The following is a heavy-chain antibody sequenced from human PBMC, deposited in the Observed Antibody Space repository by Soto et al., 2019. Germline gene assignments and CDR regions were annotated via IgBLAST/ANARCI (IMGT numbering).Heavy chain of an antibody. J-gene: IGHJ4*02. Sequence: ASVKVSCKASGYTFTSYGISWVRQAPGQGLEWMGWISAYNGNTNYAQKLQGKVTMTTDTSTSTVYMELRSLRFDDTALYYCARDVGATGEIDYWGQGTLVTVSS. CDR3: ARDVGATGEIDY. CDR1: GYTFTSYG. CDR2: ISAYNGNT. V-gene: IGHV1-18*01. D-gene: IGHD1-26*01.